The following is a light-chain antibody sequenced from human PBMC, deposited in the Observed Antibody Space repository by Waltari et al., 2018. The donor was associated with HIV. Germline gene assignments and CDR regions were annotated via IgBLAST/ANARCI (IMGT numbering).Light chain of an antibody. V-gene: IGKV4-1*01. Sequence: DVVMTQSPDSLAVSLVGRATFTCRISQTHLYTSNNKNYLAWYQLKPGQPPKLLIYWASIRESGVPSRFSGSGSGTEFSLTISSLQAEDVAVYYCQQYSTMPYTFGQGTKVEI. J-gene: IGKJ2*01. CDR1: QTHLYTSNNKNY. CDR3: QQYSTMPYT. CDR2: WAS.